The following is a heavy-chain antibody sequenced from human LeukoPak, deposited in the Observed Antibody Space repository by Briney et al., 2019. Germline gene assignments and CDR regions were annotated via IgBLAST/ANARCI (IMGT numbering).Heavy chain of an antibody. J-gene: IGHJ4*02. CDR3: ARDLSTRVTYYDFWSGYPNHYFDY. CDR2: ISSSSSYI. D-gene: IGHD3-3*01. CDR1: GFTFRSYS. Sequence: GGSLRLSCAASGFTFRSYSMNWVRQAPGKGLEWVSSISSSSSYIYYADSVKGRFTISRDNAKNSLYLQMNSLRAEDTAVYYCARDLSTRVTYYDFWSGYPNHYFDYWGQGTLVTVSS. V-gene: IGHV3-21*01.